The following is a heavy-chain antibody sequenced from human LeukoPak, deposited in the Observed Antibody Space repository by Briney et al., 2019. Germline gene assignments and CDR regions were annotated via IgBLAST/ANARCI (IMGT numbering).Heavy chain of an antibody. CDR1: GFTFSSYG. CDR3: ARGRGSTAGLFDY. CDR2: IWYDGSNK. J-gene: IGHJ4*02. D-gene: IGHD5-12*01. V-gene: IGHV3-33*01. Sequence: GGSLRLSCAASGFTFSSYGMHWVRQAPGKGLEWVAVIWYDGSNKYYADSVKGRFTISRDNSKNTLYLQMNSLRAEDTAVYYCARGRGSTAGLFDYWGQGTLVTVS.